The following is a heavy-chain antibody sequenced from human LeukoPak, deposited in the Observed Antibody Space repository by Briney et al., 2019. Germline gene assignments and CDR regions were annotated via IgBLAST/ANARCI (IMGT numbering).Heavy chain of an antibody. D-gene: IGHD6-13*01. J-gene: IGHJ4*02. CDR3: ARDRNQQLASFDY. Sequence: GGSLRLSCAASGFTFSSYRMSWVRQAPGKGLEWVANIKQDGSEKYYVDSVKGRFTISRDNAKNSLYLQMNSLRAEDTAVYYCARDRNQQLASFDYWGQGTLVTVSS. V-gene: IGHV3-7*01. CDR2: IKQDGSEK. CDR1: GFTFSSYR.